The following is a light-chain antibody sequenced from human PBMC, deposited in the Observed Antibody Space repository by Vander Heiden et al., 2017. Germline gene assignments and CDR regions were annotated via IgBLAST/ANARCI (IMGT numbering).Light chain of an antibody. J-gene: IGKJ4*01. Sequence: IQLTQSPSSLSASVGDRVTITCRASQGISSYLAWYQQKPGKAPKLLIYAASTLQSGVPSRFSGSGYGTDFTLTISSLQPEDFAPYYCQQHKSYLPLTFGGGTKVEIK. V-gene: IGKV1-9*01. CDR3: QQHKSYLPLT. CDR2: AAS. CDR1: QGISSY.